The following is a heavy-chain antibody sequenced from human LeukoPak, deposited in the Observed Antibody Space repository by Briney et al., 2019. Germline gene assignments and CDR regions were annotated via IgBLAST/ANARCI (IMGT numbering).Heavy chain of an antibody. J-gene: IGHJ4*02. CDR1: GGTFSSYA. CDR3: ARGDIAVAATFDY. D-gene: IGHD6-19*01. Sequence: ASVKVSCKASGGTFSSYAISWVRQAPGQGLEWMGRIIPILGIANYAQKLQGRVTMTTDTSTSTAYMELRSLRSDDTAVYYCARGDIAVAATFDYWGQGTLVTVS. V-gene: IGHV1-69*04. CDR2: IIPILGIA.